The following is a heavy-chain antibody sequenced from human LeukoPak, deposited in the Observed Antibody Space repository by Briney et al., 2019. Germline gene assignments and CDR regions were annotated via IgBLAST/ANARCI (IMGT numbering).Heavy chain of an antibody. V-gene: IGHV1-46*01. J-gene: IGHJ6*02. CDR1: GYTFTAYY. CDR3: ARDYTASDYTPYYYYGMDV. CDR2: IDPSGGST. Sequence: ASVKVSCKASGYTFTAYYMHWVRQAPGQGLEWMGVIDPSGGSTSYAQRFQDRVTMTSDTSTSTVYMELSSLRSEDTAVYYCARDYTASDYTPYYYYGMDVWGQGTTVTVSS. D-gene: IGHD4-11*01.